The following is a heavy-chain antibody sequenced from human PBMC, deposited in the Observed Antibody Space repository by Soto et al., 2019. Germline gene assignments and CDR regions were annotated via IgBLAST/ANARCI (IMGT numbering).Heavy chain of an antibody. CDR3: AREGPGVVPAAPGDNWFAP. Sequence: QVQLVHSGAEVKKPGASVKVSCKASGGTFSSYTISWVRQAPGQGLEWMGRIIPILGIANYAQKFQGRVTTTADKSTSQAYMELRSLSSEDTAVYYGAREGPGVVPAAPGDNWFAPLGQGTLVPVSS. V-gene: IGHV1-69*04. CDR2: IIPILGIA. D-gene: IGHD2-2*01. CDR1: GGTFSSYT. J-gene: IGHJ5*02.